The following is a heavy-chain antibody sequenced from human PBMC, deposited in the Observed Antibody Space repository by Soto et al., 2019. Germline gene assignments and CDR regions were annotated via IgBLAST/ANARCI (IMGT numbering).Heavy chain of an antibody. CDR2: VSAYNRNT. D-gene: IGHD1-26*01. CDR3: TIERPWATLLY. CDR1: GYTFSNYG. V-gene: IGHV1-18*01. J-gene: IGHJ4*02. Sequence: QVQLVQSGPEVKKPGASVKVSCKGSGYTFSNYGVTWVRQAPGQVLERLGWVSAYNRNTDYAQKFEDRATMTIDTSTNTACFELRGLTPDDTVVYCCTIERPWATLLYWGQGT.